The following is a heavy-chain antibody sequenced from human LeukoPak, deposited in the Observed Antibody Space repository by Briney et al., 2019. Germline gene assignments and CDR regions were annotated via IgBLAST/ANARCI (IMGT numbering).Heavy chain of an antibody. Sequence: TGRSLRLSCAASAFTFTSYAMSWVRQAPGKGLEWVSAISGGGGSTYYADSVKGRFTISRDDSKNTLFLHMDSLTAEDTAFYYCAKDAQRRFDYSNSLQYWGQGSLVTVSS. CDR2: ISGGGGST. CDR3: AKDAQRRFDYSNSLQY. CDR1: AFTFTSYA. V-gene: IGHV3-23*01. J-gene: IGHJ4*02. D-gene: IGHD4-11*01.